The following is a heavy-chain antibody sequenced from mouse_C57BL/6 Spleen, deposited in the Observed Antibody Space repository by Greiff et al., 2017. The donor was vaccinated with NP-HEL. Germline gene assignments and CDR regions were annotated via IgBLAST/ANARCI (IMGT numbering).Heavy chain of an antibody. D-gene: IGHD2-4*01. J-gene: IGHJ1*03. CDR3: ARNDYDEYWYFDV. CDR1: GYSITSGYY. Sequence: EVKLQESGPGLVKPSQSLSLTCSVTGYSITSGYYWNWIRQFPGNKLECMGYISYDGSNNYNPSLKNRISITRDTSKNQFFLKLNSVTTEDTATYYCARNDYDEYWYFDVWGTGTTVTVSS. CDR2: ISYDGSN. V-gene: IGHV3-6*01.